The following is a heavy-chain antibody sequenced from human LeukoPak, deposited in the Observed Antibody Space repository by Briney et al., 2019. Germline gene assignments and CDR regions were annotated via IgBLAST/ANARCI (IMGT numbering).Heavy chain of an antibody. V-gene: IGHV3-15*01. D-gene: IGHD5-18*01. CDR1: GFTFSIAW. Sequence: GGSLRLSCAASGFTFSIAWMSWVRQAPGKGLEWVGRIKSKTDGGTTDYAAPVKGRFTISRDDSKNTLYLQMNSLKTEDTAVYYCTTLRGYSYGYFDYWGQGTLVTVSS. J-gene: IGHJ4*02. CDR2: IKSKTDGGTT. CDR3: TTLRGYSYGYFDY.